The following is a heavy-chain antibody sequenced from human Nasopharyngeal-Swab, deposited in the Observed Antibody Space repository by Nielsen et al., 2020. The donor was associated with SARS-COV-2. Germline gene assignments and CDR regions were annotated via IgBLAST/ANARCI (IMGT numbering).Heavy chain of an antibody. D-gene: IGHD3-22*01. J-gene: IGHJ3*02. Sequence: GGSPRLSCAASGFTFSSYEMNWVRQAPGKGLEWVSYISSSGSTIYYADSVKGRFTISRDNAKNSLYLQMNSLRAEDTAVYYCAREGENDSSGYFSDAFDIWGQGTMVTVSS. CDR3: AREGENDSSGYFSDAFDI. V-gene: IGHV3-48*03. CDR2: ISSSGSTI. CDR1: GFTFSSYE.